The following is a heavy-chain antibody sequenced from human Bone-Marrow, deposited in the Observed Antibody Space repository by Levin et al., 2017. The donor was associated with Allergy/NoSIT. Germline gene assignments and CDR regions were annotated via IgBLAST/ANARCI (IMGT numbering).Heavy chain of an antibody. CDR3: AREGGSYGSGSYTTTFYY. CDR1: GFTFSSYS. Sequence: GGSLRLSCAASGFTFSSYSMNWVRQAPGKGLEWVSYISSSSSTIYYADSVKGRFTISRDNAKNSLYLQMNSLRAEDTAVYYCAREGGSYGSGSYTTTFYYWGQGTLVTVSS. J-gene: IGHJ4*02. V-gene: IGHV3-48*04. D-gene: IGHD3-10*01. CDR2: ISSSSSTI.